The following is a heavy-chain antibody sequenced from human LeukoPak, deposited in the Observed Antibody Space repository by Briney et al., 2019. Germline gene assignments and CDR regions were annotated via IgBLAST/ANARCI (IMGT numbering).Heavy chain of an antibody. CDR2: INHSGST. D-gene: IGHD1-26*01. V-gene: IGHV4-34*01. CDR1: GGSFSGYY. CDR3: ARGSGPKIY. J-gene: IGHJ4*02. Sequence: SETLSLTCAVYGGSFSGYYWSWIRQPPGKGLEWIGEINHSGSTNYNPSLKSRVTISVDTSKNQFSLKLSSVTAADTAVHYCARGSGPKIYWGQGTLVTVSS.